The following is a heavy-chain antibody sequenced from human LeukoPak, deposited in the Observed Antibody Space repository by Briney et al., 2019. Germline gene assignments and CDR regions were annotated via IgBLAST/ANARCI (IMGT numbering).Heavy chain of an antibody. J-gene: IGHJ3*02. CDR2: IYYSGST. Sequence: PSETLSLTCTVSGGSISSYYWSWLRQPPGKGLEWIGYIYYSGSTNYNPSLKSRVTISVDTSKNQFSLKLSSVTAADTAVYYCARDRGFSGWDDAFDIWGQGTMVTVSS. CDR1: GGSISSYY. V-gene: IGHV4-59*01. D-gene: IGHD6-19*01. CDR3: ARDRGFSGWDDAFDI.